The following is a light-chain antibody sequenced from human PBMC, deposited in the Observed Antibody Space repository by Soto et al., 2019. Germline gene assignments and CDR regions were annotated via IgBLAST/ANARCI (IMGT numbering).Light chain of an antibody. CDR1: QSVSSY. CDR3: QQRSNWPLT. CDR2: DAS. Sequence: IVLPQSPATLSLSPGERATLSCRASQSVSSYLAWYQQKPGQAPRLVIYDASKRATGIPGRFSGSGSGTDFTLTISSLEPEDFAVYYCQQRSNWPLTFGQGTKVDIK. V-gene: IGKV3-11*01. J-gene: IGKJ1*01.